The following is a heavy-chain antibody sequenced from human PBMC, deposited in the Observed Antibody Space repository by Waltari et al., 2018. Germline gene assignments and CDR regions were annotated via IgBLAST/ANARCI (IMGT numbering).Heavy chain of an antibody. Sequence: QVQLQESGPGLVKPSETLSLTCTVSGGSISSYYWSWIRQPPGKGLEWIGYIYYSGSTNYHPSLKSRVTISVDTSKNQFSLKLSSVTAADTAVYYCARLAHDFWSGYYRGFDYWGQGTLVTVSS. V-gene: IGHV4-59*01. CDR1: GGSISSYY. CDR3: ARLAHDFWSGYYRGFDY. D-gene: IGHD3-3*01. J-gene: IGHJ4*02. CDR2: IYYSGST.